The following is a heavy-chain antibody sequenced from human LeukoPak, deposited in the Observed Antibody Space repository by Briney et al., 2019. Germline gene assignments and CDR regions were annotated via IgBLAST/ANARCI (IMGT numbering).Heavy chain of an antibody. D-gene: IGHD6-19*01. J-gene: IGHJ4*02. CDR1: GLTFRTYR. V-gene: IGHV3-7*01. CDR3: ARVGGIAVAAAFDY. Sequence: GGSLRLSCAASGLTFRTYRMSWVRQAPGKGLEWVANIREDGCEKYYMDSVEERFTISREYAEKALYVHVNSLRVEHTAAYFCARVGGIAVAAAFDYWGQGTLVTVSS. CDR2: IREDGCEK.